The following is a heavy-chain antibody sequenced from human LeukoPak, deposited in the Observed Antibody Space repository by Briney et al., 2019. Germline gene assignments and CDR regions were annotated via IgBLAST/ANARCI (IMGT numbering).Heavy chain of an antibody. J-gene: IGHJ5*02. CDR3: ARDRAGEQSWVALDP. D-gene: IGHD3-16*01. CDR2: ICGDGTA. CDR1: GFTLSNDY. V-gene: IGHV3-66*01. Sequence: GGSLRLSCAASGFTLSNDYMAWVRQAPGRGLEGVSLICGDGTACYTDTVKGRLTISRDNFKKTLYLQMSSLRHEDTALYYCARDRAGEQSWVALDPWGQGTLVTVSS.